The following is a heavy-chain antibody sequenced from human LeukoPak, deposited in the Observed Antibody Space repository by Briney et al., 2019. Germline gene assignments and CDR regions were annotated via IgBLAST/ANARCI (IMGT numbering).Heavy chain of an antibody. D-gene: IGHD4-23*01. CDR1: GFTFNTYW. V-gene: IGHV3-74*01. Sequence: PGGSLRLSCAASGFTFNTYWMHWVRQAPGKGLVWVSRINSDGSTTNYADSVKGRFTISRDNSKNTLYLQMNSLRAEDTAVYYCARRAGGYSHPYDYWGQGILVTVSS. CDR2: INSDGSTT. CDR3: ARRAGGYSHPYDY. J-gene: IGHJ4*02.